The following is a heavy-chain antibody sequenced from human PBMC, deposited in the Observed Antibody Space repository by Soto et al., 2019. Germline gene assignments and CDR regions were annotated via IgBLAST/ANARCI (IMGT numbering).Heavy chain of an antibody. CDR2: MNPNSGNT. D-gene: IGHD2-21*01. Sequence: QVQLVQSGAEVKKPGASVKVSCKASGYTFTSYDINWVRQATGQGLEWMGWMNPNSGNTGYAQKFQGRVTMTRNTSISTAYMELSSMRSEDPAVYYCAREIPAYWYFDLWGRGTLVTVSS. CDR1: GYTFTSYD. V-gene: IGHV1-8*01. J-gene: IGHJ2*01. CDR3: AREIPAYWYFDL.